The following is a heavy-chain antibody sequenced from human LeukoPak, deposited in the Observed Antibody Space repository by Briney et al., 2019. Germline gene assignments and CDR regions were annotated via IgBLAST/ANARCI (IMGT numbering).Heavy chain of an antibody. D-gene: IGHD5-18*01. CDR1: GFTFSSYW. V-gene: IGHV3-15*01. CDR2: IKSKTDGGTT. CDR3: ATDLAAMVRAVDY. J-gene: IGHJ4*02. Sequence: GGSLRLSCAASGFTFSSYWMSWVRQAPGKGLEWVGRIKSKTDGGTTDYTAPVKGRFTISRDDSQNTLYLQMNSLKIEDTAVYYCATDLAAMVRAVDYWGQGTLVTVSS.